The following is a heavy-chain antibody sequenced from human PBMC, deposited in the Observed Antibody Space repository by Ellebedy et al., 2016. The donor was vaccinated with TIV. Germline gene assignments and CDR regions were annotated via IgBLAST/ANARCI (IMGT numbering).Heavy chain of an antibody. V-gene: IGHV3-7*01. CDR3: ARYSNYDYYYYYMDV. CDR2: IKQDGSEK. J-gene: IGHJ6*03. CDR1: GFTFSSYA. Sequence: GESLKISXAASGFTFSSYAMSWVRQAPGKGLEWVANIKQDGSEKYYVDSVKGRFTISRDNAKNSLYLQMNSLRAEDTAVYYCARYSNYDYYYYYMDVWGKGTTVTVSS. D-gene: IGHD4-11*01.